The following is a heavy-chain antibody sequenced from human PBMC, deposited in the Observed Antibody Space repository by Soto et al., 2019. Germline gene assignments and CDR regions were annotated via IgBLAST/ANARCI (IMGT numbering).Heavy chain of an antibody. CDR1: GGSISSSNL. CDR2: IYHSGST. V-gene: IGHV4-4*02. J-gene: IGHJ6*02. CDR3: ASLASSGWYGNYYYGMDV. D-gene: IGHD6-19*01. Sequence: SETLSLTCAVSGGSISSSNLWSCVRQPPGKGLEWIGEIYHSGSTNYNPSLKSRVTISVDKSKNQFSLKLSSVTAADTAVYYCASLASSGWYGNYYYGMDVWGQGTTVTVYS.